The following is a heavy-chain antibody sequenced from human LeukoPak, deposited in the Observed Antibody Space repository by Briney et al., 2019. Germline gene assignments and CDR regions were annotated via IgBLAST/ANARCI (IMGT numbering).Heavy chain of an antibody. D-gene: IGHD6-13*01. CDR2: IYHSGST. CDR1: GGSISSSNW. J-gene: IGHJ4*02. Sequence: PSETLSLTCAVSGGSISSSNWWSWVRQPPGKGLEWIGEIYHSGSTNYNPSLKSRVTISVDKSKNQFSLKLSSVTAADTAVYYCARESLLGAAAGTLFDYWGQGTLVTVSS. CDR3: ARESLLGAAAGTLFDY. V-gene: IGHV4-4*02.